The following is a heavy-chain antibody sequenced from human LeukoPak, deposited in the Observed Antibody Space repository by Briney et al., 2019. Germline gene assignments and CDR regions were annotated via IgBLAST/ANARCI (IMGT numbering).Heavy chain of an antibody. CDR1: GDSISIHY. V-gene: IGHV4-59*11. CDR2: IDHTGST. D-gene: IGHD6-13*01. J-gene: IGHJ6*03. Sequence: SETLSLICSVAGDSISIHYWSWIRQPPGKGLEWIGYIDHTGSTNYNPSLNSRVTISRDTSKNHFSLELSSVTAADTAVYFCARGRVSSSSWSSTYYYYFYMDVWGKGTTVTVSS. CDR3: ARGRVSSSSWSSTYYYYFYMDV.